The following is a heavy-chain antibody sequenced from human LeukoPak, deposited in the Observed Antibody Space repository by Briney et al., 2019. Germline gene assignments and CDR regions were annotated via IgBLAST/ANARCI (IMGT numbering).Heavy chain of an antibody. V-gene: IGHV3-21*01. CDR3: ARRYCSGGSCYLRFDP. D-gene: IGHD2-15*01. CDR2: ISSSSYI. CDR1: GFTFSSYS. J-gene: IGHJ5*02. Sequence: GGSLRLSCAASGFTFSSYSMNWVRQAPGKGLEWVSSISSSSYIYYADSVKGRFTISRDNAKNSLYLQMNSLRAEDTAVYYCARRYCSGGSCYLRFDPWGQGTLVTVSS.